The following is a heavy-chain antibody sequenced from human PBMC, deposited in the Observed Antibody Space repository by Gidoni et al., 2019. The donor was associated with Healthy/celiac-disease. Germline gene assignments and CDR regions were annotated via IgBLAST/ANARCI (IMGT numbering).Heavy chain of an antibody. D-gene: IGHD4-17*01. CDR3: ARGGGTVTTDQYYFDY. CDR2: ISYDGSNK. J-gene: IGHJ4*02. V-gene: IGHV3-30*01. Sequence: QVQLVESGGGVVQPGRSLRLSCAASGFTFSSYAMHWFRQAPGQGLEWVAVISYDGSNKYYADSVKGRFTISRDNSKNTLYLQMNSLRAEDTAVYYCARGGGTVTTDQYYFDYWGQGTLVTVSS. CDR1: GFTFSSYA.